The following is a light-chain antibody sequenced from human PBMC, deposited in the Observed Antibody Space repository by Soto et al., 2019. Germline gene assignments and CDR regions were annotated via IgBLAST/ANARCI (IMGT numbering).Light chain of an antibody. CDR2: STN. Sequence: QTVVTQEPTFSLSPGGTVPLTCGLSSVSVSTSYYPSWYQQTPGQAPRTLIYSTNTRSSGVPDRFSGSILGNKAALTITGAQADDESDYYCVLYMGSGFVVFGGGTKVTVL. J-gene: IGLJ2*01. CDR3: VLYMGSGFVV. V-gene: IGLV8-61*01. CDR1: SVSVSTSYY.